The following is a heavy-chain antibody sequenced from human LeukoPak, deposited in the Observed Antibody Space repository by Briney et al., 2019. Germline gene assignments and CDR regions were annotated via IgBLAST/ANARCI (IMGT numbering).Heavy chain of an antibody. D-gene: IGHD2-15*01. J-gene: IGHJ5*02. V-gene: IGHV4-31*03. CDR3: ARDLVVADNWFDP. Sequence: TASETLSLTCTVSGGSISSGGYYWSWIRQHPGKGLEWIGYIYYSGSTYYNPSLKSRVTISVDTSKNQFSLKLSSVTAADTAVYYCARDLVVADNWFDPWGQGTLVTVSS. CDR1: GGSISSGGYY. CDR2: IYYSGST.